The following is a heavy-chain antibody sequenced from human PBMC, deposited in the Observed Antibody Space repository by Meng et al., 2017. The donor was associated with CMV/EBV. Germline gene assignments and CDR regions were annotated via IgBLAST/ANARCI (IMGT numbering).Heavy chain of an antibody. J-gene: IGHJ4*02. V-gene: IGHV4-39*07. CDR1: GESINNSRSY. D-gene: IGHD2-2*02. CDR2: IFHTGNT. Sequence: LRLSCSVSGESINNSRSYWGWIRQSPGTGLEWIASIFHTGNTFYNPSLKSRVSVSVEVSKNQFSLSLNSVTAADTAVYYCAREIVVVPAAIDYFDYWGQGTLVTVSS. CDR3: AREIVVVPAAIDYFDY.